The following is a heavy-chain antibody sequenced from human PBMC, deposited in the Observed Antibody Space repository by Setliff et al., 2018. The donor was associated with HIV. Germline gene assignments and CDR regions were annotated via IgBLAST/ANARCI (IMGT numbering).Heavy chain of an antibody. D-gene: IGHD2-2*01. CDR3: ARLQSYCSSTSCYRVWGIGY. CDR1: GGSISSSSYY. V-gene: IGHV4-39*01. J-gene: IGHJ4*02. Sequence: PSDTLSLTCTVSGGSISSSSYYWGWIRQPPGKGLEWIGSIYYSGSTYYNPSLKSRVTISVGTSKNQFSLKLSSVTAADTAVYYCARLQSYCSSTSCYRVWGIGYWGQGTLVTVSS. CDR2: IYYSGST.